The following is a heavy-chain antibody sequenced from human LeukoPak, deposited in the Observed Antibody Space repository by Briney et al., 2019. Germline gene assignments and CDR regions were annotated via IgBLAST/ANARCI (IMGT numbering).Heavy chain of an antibody. CDR2: IYYSGST. CDR1: GGSICSGGSY. V-gene: IGHV4-31*03. Sequence: SETLSLTCTVSGGSICSGGSYWSWISQHPGKGLEWLGYIYYSGSTYYNPSLKSRVTISVDTSKNQFSLKLSSVTAADTAVYYCARGRRYYGSGSTFYFDYWGQGTLVTVSS. CDR3: ARGRRYYGSGSTFYFDY. J-gene: IGHJ4*02. D-gene: IGHD3-10*01.